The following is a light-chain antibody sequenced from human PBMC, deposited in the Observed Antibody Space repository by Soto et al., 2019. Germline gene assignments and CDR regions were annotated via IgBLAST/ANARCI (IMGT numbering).Light chain of an antibody. J-gene: IGKJ4*01. Sequence: DIQMTQSPSSVSASVGDRVSITCRSSQGISAWLAWYQQKPGEAPKLLISDASSLQSGVPSRFRGSGSGTDFTITISSLQPEDFATYYCQQVNSFPLSFGGGTKVEIK. CDR3: QQVNSFPLS. V-gene: IGKV1D-12*01. CDR1: QGISAW. CDR2: DAS.